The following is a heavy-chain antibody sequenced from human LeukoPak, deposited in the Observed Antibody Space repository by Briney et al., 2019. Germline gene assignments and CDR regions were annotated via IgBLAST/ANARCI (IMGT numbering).Heavy chain of an antibody. J-gene: IGHJ4*02. D-gene: IGHD1-7*01. CDR2: IYTSGST. CDR3: ARHDWSYPYFDY. Sequence: PSQTLSLTCTVSGGSISSGSYYWSWIRQPAGKGLEWIGRIYTSGSTNYNPSLKSRVTISVDTSKNQFSLKLSSVTAADTAVYYCARHDWSYPYFDYWGQGTLVTVPS. V-gene: IGHV4-61*02. CDR1: GGSISSGSYY.